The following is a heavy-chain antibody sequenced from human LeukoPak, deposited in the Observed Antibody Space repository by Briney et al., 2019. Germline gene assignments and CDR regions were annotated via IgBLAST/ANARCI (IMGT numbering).Heavy chain of an antibody. CDR3: AKDRYCTNGVCYTIDY. D-gene: IGHD2-8*01. Sequence: GGSLRLSCAASGFTFSSYGMHWVRQAPGKGLEWVAFIRYDGSNKYYADSVKGRFTISRDNSKNTLYLQMNSLRAEDTAVYYCAKDRYCTNGVCYTIDYWGQGTLVTVSS. J-gene: IGHJ4*02. CDR1: GFTFSSYG. V-gene: IGHV3-30*02. CDR2: IRYDGSNK.